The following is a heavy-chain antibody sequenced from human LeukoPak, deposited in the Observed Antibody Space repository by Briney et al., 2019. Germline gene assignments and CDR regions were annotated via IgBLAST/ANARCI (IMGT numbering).Heavy chain of an antibody. J-gene: IGHJ4*02. CDR2: ISGSGTYI. CDR1: GSTFISYS. Sequence: PGGSLRLSCVVFGSTFISYSFNWVRQAPGKGLEWVSWISGSGTYIEYGDSVKGRFTVSRDNAEKSLYLQMNSLRAEDTAVYYCARDRLGISGRRAVESWGQGTLVTVSS. D-gene: IGHD6-6*01. CDR3: ARDRLGISGRRAVES. V-gene: IGHV3-21*01.